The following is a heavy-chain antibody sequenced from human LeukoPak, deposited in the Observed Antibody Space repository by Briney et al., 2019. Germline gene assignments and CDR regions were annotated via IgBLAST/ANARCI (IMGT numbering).Heavy chain of an antibody. V-gene: IGHV3-43*01. J-gene: IGHJ4*02. Sequence: PGGSLRLSCAAYGFTFDDYTMHWVRQAPGKGLEWVSLISWDGGSTYYADSVKGRFTISRDNAKNSLYLQMNSLRAEDTALYYSARAKKEMATSSRFALDYWGQGTLVTVSS. CDR1: GFTFDDYT. D-gene: IGHD5-24*01. CDR3: ARAKKEMATSSRFALDY. CDR2: ISWDGGST.